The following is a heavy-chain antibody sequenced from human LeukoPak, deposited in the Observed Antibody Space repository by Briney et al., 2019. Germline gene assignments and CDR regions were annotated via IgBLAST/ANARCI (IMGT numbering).Heavy chain of an antibody. CDR3: ARVSVAGYAPRGPIDWYY. Sequence: GGSLRLSCAASGFTFSYYTMHWVRQAPGKGLEWVAVISYDGSNKYYADSVKGRFTISRDNSKNTLYLQMNSLRAEDTAVYYCARVSVAGYAPRGPIDWYYWGQGTLVTVSS. D-gene: IGHD3-9*01. V-gene: IGHV3-30-3*01. CDR1: GFTFSYYT. J-gene: IGHJ4*02. CDR2: ISYDGSNK.